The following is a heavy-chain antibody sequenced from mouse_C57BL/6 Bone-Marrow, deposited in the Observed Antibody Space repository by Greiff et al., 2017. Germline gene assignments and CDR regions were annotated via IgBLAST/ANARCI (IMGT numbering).Heavy chain of an antibody. V-gene: IGHV1-26*01. CDR3: ARHYGSSYTWFAY. CDR2: INPNNGGT. J-gene: IGHJ3*01. D-gene: IGHD1-1*01. Sequence: VQLQQSGPELVKPGASVKISCKASGYTFTDYYMNWVKQSHGKSLEWIGDINPNNGGTSYNQKFKGKATLTVDKSSITAYMELRSLTSEDSAVYYCARHYGSSYTWFAYWGQGTLVTVSA. CDR1: GYTFTDYY.